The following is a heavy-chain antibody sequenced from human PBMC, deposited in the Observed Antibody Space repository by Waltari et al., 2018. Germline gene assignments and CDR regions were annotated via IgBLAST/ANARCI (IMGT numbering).Heavy chain of an antibody. CDR3: ARVTRTTYRWFDP. V-gene: IGHV4-30-2*01. D-gene: IGHD4-17*01. Sequence: QLQLQESGSGLVKPSQTLSLTCAVSGGSIRSGGYSWSWIRQPPGKGLEWIGYIYHSGSTYYNPSLKSRVTISVDRSKNQFSLKLSSVTAADTTVYYCARVTRTTYRWFDPWGQGTLVTVSS. CDR2: IYHSGST. CDR1: GGSIRSGGYS. J-gene: IGHJ5*02.